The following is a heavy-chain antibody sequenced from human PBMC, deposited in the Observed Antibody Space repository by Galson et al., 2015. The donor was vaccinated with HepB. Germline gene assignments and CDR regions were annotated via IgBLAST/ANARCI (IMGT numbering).Heavy chain of an antibody. CDR1: GYTFTSYA. CDR3: ARTAMVKGNWFDP. Sequence: SVKVSCKASGYTFTSYAMNWVRQAPGQGLEWMGWINTNTGNPTYAQGFTGRFVFSLDTSVSRAYLQISSLKAEDTAVYYCARTAMVKGNWFDPWGQGTLVTVSS. D-gene: IGHD5-18*01. CDR2: INTNTGNP. J-gene: IGHJ5*02. V-gene: IGHV7-4-1*02.